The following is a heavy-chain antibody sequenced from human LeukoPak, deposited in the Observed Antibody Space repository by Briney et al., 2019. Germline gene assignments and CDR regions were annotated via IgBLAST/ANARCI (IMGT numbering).Heavy chain of an antibody. Sequence: PSETLSLTCTVSGGSISSYYWSWIRQPPGKGLEWIGYIYYSGSTNYNPSLKSRVTISVDTSKNQFSLKLSSVTAADTAVYYCASRYYDFWSSYYIDNYYYYMDVWGKGTTVTVSS. CDR1: GGSISSYY. V-gene: IGHV4-59*01. D-gene: IGHD3-3*01. CDR2: IYYSGST. J-gene: IGHJ6*03. CDR3: ASRYYDFWSSYYIDNYYYYMDV.